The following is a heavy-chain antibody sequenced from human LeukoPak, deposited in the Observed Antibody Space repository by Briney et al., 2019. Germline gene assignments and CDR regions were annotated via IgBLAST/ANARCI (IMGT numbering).Heavy chain of an antibody. V-gene: IGHV3-7*01. J-gene: IGHJ4*02. CDR3: AKGRDYGDY. Sequence: GGSLRLSCAASGFTFSSYWMSWVRQVPGKGLQWVANINQDGREKYYMDSMKGRLNISRDNTENSVFLQLTSLRPEDTGIYFCAKGRDYGDYWGQGTLVAVSS. CDR2: INQDGREK. CDR1: GFTFSSYW.